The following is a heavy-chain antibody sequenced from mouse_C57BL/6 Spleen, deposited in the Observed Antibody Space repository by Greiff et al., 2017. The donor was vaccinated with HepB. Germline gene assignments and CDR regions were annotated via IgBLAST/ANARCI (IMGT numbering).Heavy chain of an antibody. CDR3: ARSKKIVATYLDY. J-gene: IGHJ2*01. CDR2: TNPTNGRT. V-gene: IGHV1S81*02. CDR1: GYTFTSYW. Sequence: VQLQQSGAELVKAGASVKMSCKASGYTFTSYWMHWVKQRLGQGLEWFAETNPTNGRTYYNEKFKSKATLNVDKSSSTAYMLLSGPTFEDSAVYDCARSKKIVATYLDYWGQGTTRTVSA. D-gene: IGHD1-1*01.